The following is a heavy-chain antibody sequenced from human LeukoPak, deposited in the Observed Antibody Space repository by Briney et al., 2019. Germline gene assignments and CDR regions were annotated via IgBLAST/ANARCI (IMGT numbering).Heavy chain of an antibody. CDR1: SVTFSSYG. Sequence: GGSLRLSCAASSVTFSSYGMHWVRQAPGKGLEWVAVIWYDGSNKYYADSVKGRSTISRDNSINTLYLQMNRLRAEDTAVYYCAKGNCGGDCYSQSHYYYYYVDVWGKGTTVTVSS. D-gene: IGHD2-21*02. J-gene: IGHJ6*03. CDR3: AKGNCGGDCYSQSHYYYYYVDV. CDR2: IWYDGSNK. V-gene: IGHV3-33*06.